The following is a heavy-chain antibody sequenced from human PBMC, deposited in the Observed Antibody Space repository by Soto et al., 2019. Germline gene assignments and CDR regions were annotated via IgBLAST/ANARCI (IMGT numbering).Heavy chain of an antibody. Sequence: QVQLVQSGAEVRKPGASVKVSCEASGYTFXSYDIYWVRQATXXXXEWMGWMNPNTGNSGYAQKFQGRVTMTSDTSISTAHMELSSLRSEDTAVYYCARRAETNGWNGFGADKYYFDFWGQGTLVTVSS. V-gene: IGHV1-8*01. CDR3: ARRAETNGWNGFGADKYYFDF. J-gene: IGHJ4*02. CDR2: MNPNTGNS. D-gene: IGHD1-1*01. CDR1: GYTFXSYD.